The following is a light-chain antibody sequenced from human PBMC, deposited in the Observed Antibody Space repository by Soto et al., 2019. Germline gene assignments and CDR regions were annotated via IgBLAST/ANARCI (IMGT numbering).Light chain of an antibody. CDR1: QSVSSN. Sequence: EIVMTQSPATLSVSPGERATLSCRASQSVSSNLAWYQQKPGQAPRLLIYGASTRATGFPARFSDSGSGTEFTLTISSLQSEDFAVYYCQQYNNWPPANTFGQGTKLEIK. CDR2: GAS. J-gene: IGKJ2*01. CDR3: QQYNNWPPANT. V-gene: IGKV3-15*01.